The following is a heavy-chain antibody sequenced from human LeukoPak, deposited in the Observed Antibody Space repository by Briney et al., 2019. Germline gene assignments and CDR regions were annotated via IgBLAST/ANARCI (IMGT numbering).Heavy chain of an antibody. CDR3: ARDPGSGYFL. CDR1: GFTFSSYW. CDR2: INHNGNVN. D-gene: IGHD3-3*01. J-gene: IGHJ4*03. V-gene: IGHV3-7*01. Sequence: GGSLRLSCAASGFTFSSYWMNWARQAPGKGLEWVASINHNGNVNYYVDSVKGRFTISRDNAKNSLYLQMNSLRAEDTAVYYCARDPGSGYFLWGQGTMVTVSS.